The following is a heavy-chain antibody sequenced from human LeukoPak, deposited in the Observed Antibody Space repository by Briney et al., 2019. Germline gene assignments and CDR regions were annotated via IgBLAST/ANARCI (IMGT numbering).Heavy chain of an antibody. CDR2: INPDGRKK. CDR3: VRDPEWSAFDI. Sequence: PGGSLRLSWAASGFTFRTSWMSWVRQAPGKGLEFVANINPDGRKKNYVDSVRGRFTISRDNAKNSLFLQLNSLTVEDTATYYCVRDPEWSAFDIWGQGTMVTVSS. V-gene: IGHV3-7*04. D-gene: IGHD3-3*01. J-gene: IGHJ3*02. CDR1: GFTFRTSW.